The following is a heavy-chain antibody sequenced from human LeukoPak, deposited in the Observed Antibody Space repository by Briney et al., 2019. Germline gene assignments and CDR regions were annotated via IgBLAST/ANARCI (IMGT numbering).Heavy chain of an antibody. CDR3: ARWGLGPSFDS. J-gene: IGHJ4*02. CDR1: GFMFNGYS. CDR2: ISGGSDFI. D-gene: IGHD1-26*01. V-gene: IGHV3-21*01. Sequence: GGSLRLSCAASGFMFNGYSMTWVRQAPGKGLEWVSYISGGSDFIYYTDSVKGRFTISRDNAKKSLYLQLNSLRVEDTAVYYCARWGLGPSFDSWGQGTLVTVSS.